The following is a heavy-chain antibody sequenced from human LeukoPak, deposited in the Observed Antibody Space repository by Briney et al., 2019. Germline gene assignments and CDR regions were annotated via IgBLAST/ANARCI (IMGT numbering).Heavy chain of an antibody. V-gene: IGHV3-20*04. CDR3: ARVGKVTTGFDY. Sequence: GGSLRPSCAASGFPFDDYGMTWVRQAPGKGLEWVSGINWNGGSTGYGDSVKGRFIISRDNAKNSLYLQMNSLRAEDMALYYCARVGKVTTGFDYWGQGILVTVSS. D-gene: IGHD4-17*01. CDR2: INWNGGST. CDR1: GFPFDDYG. J-gene: IGHJ4*02.